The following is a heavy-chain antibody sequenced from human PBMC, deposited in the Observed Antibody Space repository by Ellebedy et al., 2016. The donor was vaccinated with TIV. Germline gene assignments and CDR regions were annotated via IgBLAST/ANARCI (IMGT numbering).Heavy chain of an antibody. CDR2: IHHSGST. CDR1: GGSIGSSY. D-gene: IGHD1-20*01. CDR3: ARRQITERTISEYNWFDP. J-gene: IGHJ5*02. Sequence: MPSETLSLTCTVSGGSIGSSYWNWIRQAPGKGLEWIGYIHHSGSTNYNPSINSRVTISMDTSKNQFSLELSSVTAADAAVYYCARRQITERTISEYNWFDPWGQGTLVTVSS. V-gene: IGHV4-59*08.